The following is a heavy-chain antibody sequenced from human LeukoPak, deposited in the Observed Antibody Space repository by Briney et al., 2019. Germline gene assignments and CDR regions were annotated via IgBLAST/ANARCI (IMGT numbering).Heavy chain of an antibody. CDR1: GYTFTSYY. CDR2: MNPNSGNT. J-gene: IGHJ6*03. V-gene: IGHV1-8*02. CDR3: ARGRFPSGELWVLYYYYTDV. Sequence: ASVKVSCKASGYTFTSYYMHWVRQATGQGLEWMGWMNPNSGNTGYAQKFQGRVTMTRNTSISTAYMELSSLRSEGTAVYYCARGRFPSGELWVLYYYYTDVWGKGTTVTISS. D-gene: IGHD3-10*01.